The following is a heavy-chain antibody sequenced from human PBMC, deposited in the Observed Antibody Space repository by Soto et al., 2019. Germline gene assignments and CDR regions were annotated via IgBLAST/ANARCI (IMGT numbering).Heavy chain of an antibody. V-gene: IGHV5-51*01. CDR3: ARLGGDYENYYYYYYMDV. J-gene: IGHJ6*03. Sequence: GESLKISCNGSGYSFTSYWIGWVRQMPGKGLEWMGIIYPGDSDTRYSPSFQGQVTISADKSISTAYLQWSSLKASDTAMYYCARLGGDYENYYYYYYMDVWGKGTTVTVSS. CDR2: IYPGDSDT. D-gene: IGHD4-17*01. CDR1: GYSFTSYW.